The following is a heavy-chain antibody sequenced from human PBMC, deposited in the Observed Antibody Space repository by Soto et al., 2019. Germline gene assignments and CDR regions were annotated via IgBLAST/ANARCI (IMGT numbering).Heavy chain of an antibody. CDR3: ARDEGREAAPGAEYFQH. CDR1: GGSISSYY. Sequence: SSETLSLTCTVSGGSISSYYWSWIRRPPGKGLEWIGYIYYSGSTNYNPSLKSRVTISVDTSKNQFSLKLSSVTAADTAVYYCARDEGREAAPGAEYFQHWGQGTLVTVSS. CDR2: IYYSGST. D-gene: IGHD1-26*01. V-gene: IGHV4-59*01. J-gene: IGHJ1*01.